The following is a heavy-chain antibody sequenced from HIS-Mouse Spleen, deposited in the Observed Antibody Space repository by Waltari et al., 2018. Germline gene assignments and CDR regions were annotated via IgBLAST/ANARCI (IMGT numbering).Heavy chain of an antibody. D-gene: IGHD1-7*01. V-gene: IGHV4-59*01. J-gene: IGHJ4*02. Sequence: QVQLQESGPGLVKPSETLSLTCPVSGGPISSDDWSWIRQPPGKGLEWIGYIYYSGSTNYNPSLKSRVTISVDTSKNQFSLKLSSVTAADTAVYYCARAITGTTFYFDYWGQGTLVTVSS. CDR1: GGPISSDD. CDR2: IYYSGST. CDR3: ARAITGTTFYFDY.